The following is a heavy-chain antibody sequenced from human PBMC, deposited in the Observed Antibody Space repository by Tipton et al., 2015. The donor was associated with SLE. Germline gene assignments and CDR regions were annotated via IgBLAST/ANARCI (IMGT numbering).Heavy chain of an antibody. CDR1: GGSISRGPYY. J-gene: IGHJ6*03. V-gene: IGHV4-61*02. CDR2: IYTSGST. Sequence: TLSLTCAVYGGSISRGPYYWNWIRQPAGEGLEWIGRIYTSGSTYYNPSLKSRVAISVDTSKNQFSLKLSSVTAADTAVYYCAREGLGTSYYYYMDVWGKGTTVTVSS. D-gene: IGHD1-26*01. CDR3: AREGLGTSYYYYMDV.